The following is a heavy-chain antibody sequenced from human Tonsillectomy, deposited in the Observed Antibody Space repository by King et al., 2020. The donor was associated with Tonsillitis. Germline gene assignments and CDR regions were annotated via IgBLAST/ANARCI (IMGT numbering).Heavy chain of an antibody. CDR3: ARDTEYCGHDCTYGMDV. J-gene: IGHJ6*02. CDR2: IIPIFGTT. CDR1: GGTFNRYA. Sequence: QLVQSGAEVKKPGSTVKVSCKASGGTFNRYAISWVRQAPGQGLEWMGVIIPIFGTTHYAQKFQGRVTITADESTNTACMELSSLRSEDTAVYYCARDTEYCGHDCTYGMDVWGQGTTVTVPS. D-gene: IGHD2-21*02. V-gene: IGHV1-69*12.